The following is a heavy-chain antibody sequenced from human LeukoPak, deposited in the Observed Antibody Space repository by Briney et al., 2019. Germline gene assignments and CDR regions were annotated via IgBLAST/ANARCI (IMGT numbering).Heavy chain of an antibody. CDR2: IWYDGSNK. V-gene: IGHV3-33*01. CDR3: ARDDCSSTSRYVSYYYGMDV. J-gene: IGHJ6*04. D-gene: IGHD2-2*01. Sequence: GGSLRLSCAASGFTLSIYGMHWVRQAPGKGLEWVAVIWYDGSNKYYADSVKGRFTISRDNSKNTLYLQMNSLRAEDTAVYYCARDDCSSTSRYVSYYYGMDVWGKGTTVTVSS. CDR1: GFTLSIYG.